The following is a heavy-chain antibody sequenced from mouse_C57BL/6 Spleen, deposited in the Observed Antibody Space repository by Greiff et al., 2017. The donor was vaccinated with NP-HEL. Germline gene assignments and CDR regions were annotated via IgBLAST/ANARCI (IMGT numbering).Heavy chain of an antibody. CDR2: INPSSGYT. CDR3: AIDSSGIDYAMDY. V-gene: IGHV1-7*01. J-gene: IGHJ4*01. Sequence: QVQLQPSGAELAKPGASVKLSCEASGYTFTSYWMHWVKQRPGQGLEWIGYINPSSGYTKYNQKFKDKATLTADKSSSTAYMQRSSRTYEDSAVYYCAIDSSGIDYAMDYWGQGTSVTVSA. D-gene: IGHD3-2*02. CDR1: GYTFTSYW.